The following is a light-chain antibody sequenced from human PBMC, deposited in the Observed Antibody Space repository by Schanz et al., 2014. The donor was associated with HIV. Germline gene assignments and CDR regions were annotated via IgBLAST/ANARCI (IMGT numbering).Light chain of an antibody. CDR1: SSNTGRNA. CDR2: GDN. Sequence: QSVLTQPTSASGTPGQSVTISCSGSSSNTGRNAVHWYQQLPGTAPKLLIYGDNSRPSGVPDRFSGSKSGTSASLAISGLRSEDEADYYCATWVDSLNGWVFGGGTKLTVL. J-gene: IGLJ3*02. V-gene: IGLV1-44*01. CDR3: ATWVDSLNGWV.